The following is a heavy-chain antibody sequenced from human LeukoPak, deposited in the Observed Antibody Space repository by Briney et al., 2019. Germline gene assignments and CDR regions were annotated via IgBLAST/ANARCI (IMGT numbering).Heavy chain of an antibody. CDR1: GGSTSSGDYY. CDR2: IYYSEST. CDR3: ARVDSGSYPIDY. D-gene: IGHD1-26*01. V-gene: IGHV4-31*03. J-gene: IGHJ4*02. Sequence: SQTLSLTCTVSGGSTSSGDYYWSWIRQHPGKGLEWIGYIYYSESTHYNPSLKSRITISVDTSKNQFSLKLSSVTAADTALYYCARVDSGSYPIDYWGQGTLVTVSS.